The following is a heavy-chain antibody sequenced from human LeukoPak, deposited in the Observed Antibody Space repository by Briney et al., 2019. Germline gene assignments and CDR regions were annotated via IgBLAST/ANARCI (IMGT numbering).Heavy chain of an antibody. V-gene: IGHV3-21*01. Sequence: PGGSLRLSCAASGFTFSSYSMNWVRQAPGKGLEWVSSISSSSSYIYYSDSVKGRFTISRDNAKNSLYLQMNSLRAEDTAVYYCARDGVRRLEGVDYYYYMDVWGKGTTVTISS. CDR2: ISSSSSYI. J-gene: IGHJ6*03. CDR1: GFTFSSYS. D-gene: IGHD3-10*01. CDR3: ARDGVRRLEGVDYYYYMDV.